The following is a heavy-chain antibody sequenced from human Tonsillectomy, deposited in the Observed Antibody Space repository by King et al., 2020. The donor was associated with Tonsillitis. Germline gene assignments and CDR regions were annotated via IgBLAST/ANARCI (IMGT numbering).Heavy chain of an antibody. V-gene: IGHV5-10-1*01. Sequence: VQLVQSGAELKKPGESLRISCKGSGYSFSNYWISWVRQRPGKGLEWMGRIDPSDSYTNYSPSFQGHVTISADKSIGTAFLQWNSLRASDTAMYLCARRAGGGGGEAFDFWGQGTMVTVSS. D-gene: IGHD3-16*01. J-gene: IGHJ3*01. CDR1: GYSFSNYW. CDR3: ARRAGGGGGEAFDF. CDR2: IDPSDSYT.